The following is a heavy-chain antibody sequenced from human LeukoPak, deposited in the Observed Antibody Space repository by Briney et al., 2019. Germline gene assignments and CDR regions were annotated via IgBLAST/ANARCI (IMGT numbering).Heavy chain of an antibody. V-gene: IGHV4-39*01. D-gene: IGHD3-22*01. CDR3: ASGRGYYYDSSGDLEN. J-gene: IGHJ4*02. Sequence: SETLSLTCTVSGGSISSSSYYWGWTRQPPGKGLEWIGSIYYSGSTYYNPSLKSRVTISVDTSKNQFSLKLSSVTAADTAVYYCASGRGYYYDSSGDLENWGQGTLVTVSS. CDR1: GGSISSSSYY. CDR2: IYYSGST.